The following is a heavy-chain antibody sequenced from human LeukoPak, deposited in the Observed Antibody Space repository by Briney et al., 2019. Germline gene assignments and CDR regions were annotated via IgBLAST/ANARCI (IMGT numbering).Heavy chain of an antibody. CDR2: IRDDGSDT. Sequence: GGSLRLSCAASGFTFNDYAMYWVRQSPGRGLEWVALIRDDGSDTYHADPVKGRFTISRDNSKNTVFLRMNSLRGEDSAIYYCAKSDGHGTGYGFHIWGQGTMVTVSS. CDR1: GFTFNDYA. D-gene: IGHD6-19*01. CDR3: AKSDGHGTGYGFHI. J-gene: IGHJ3*02. V-gene: IGHV3-30*02.